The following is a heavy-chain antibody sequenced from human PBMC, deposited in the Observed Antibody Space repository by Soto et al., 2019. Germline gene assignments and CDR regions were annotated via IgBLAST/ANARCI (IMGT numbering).Heavy chain of an antibody. CDR2: ISYSGST. CDR3: ARNYYGSGSYLPTFDY. D-gene: IGHD3-10*01. Sequence: PETLSLTCTVSNGSISSTTNFWGWIRQPQGKGLEWIGSISYSGSTFYNPSLKSRVTISVETSKNQFSLKLSSMTAADTAVYYCARNYYGSGSYLPTFDYWGQGTLVTVSS. V-gene: IGHV4-39*01. J-gene: IGHJ4*02. CDR1: NGSISSTTNF.